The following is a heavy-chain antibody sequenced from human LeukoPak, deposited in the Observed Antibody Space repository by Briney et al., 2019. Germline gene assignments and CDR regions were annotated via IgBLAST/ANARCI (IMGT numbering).Heavy chain of an antibody. V-gene: IGHV1-69*16. CDR1: GGTFSSYT. J-gene: IGHJ4*02. D-gene: IGHD6-6*01. Sequence: SVKVSCKASGGTFSSYTISWVRQAPGQGLEWMGRIIPILGIANYAQKFQGRVTITTDETTSTAYMELSSLRSEDTAVYYCARELLTGSSPHFDYWGQGTLVTVSS. CDR3: ARELLTGSSPHFDY. CDR2: IIPILGIA.